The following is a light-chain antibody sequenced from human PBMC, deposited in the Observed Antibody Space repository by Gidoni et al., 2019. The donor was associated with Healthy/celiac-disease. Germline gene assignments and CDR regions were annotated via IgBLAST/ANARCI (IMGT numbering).Light chain of an antibody. Sequence: QSVLTQPPSVSGAPGQRVTISCTGSSSNIGAGYDVPWYQQLPGTAPKLLIYGNSNRPSGVPDRFSGSKSGTSASLASTGLQAEDEADYYCQSYDSSLSGVVFGGGTKLTVL. J-gene: IGLJ2*01. CDR3: QSYDSSLSGVV. CDR2: GNS. CDR1: SSNIGAGYD. V-gene: IGLV1-40*01.